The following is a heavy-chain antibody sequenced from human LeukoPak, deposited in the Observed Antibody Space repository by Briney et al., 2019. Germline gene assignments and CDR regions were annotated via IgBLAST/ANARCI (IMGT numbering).Heavy chain of an antibody. J-gene: IGHJ4*02. V-gene: IGHV3-30-3*01. CDR3: AREGYYGSGSPPSLYFDY. CDR2: TSSDLNVK. Sequence: GGALRLSCAASGFTFRNYVIHWVRQAPGKGLEWVAVTSSDLNVKLYADSVKGRFTISRDNSRSTLYLQMNSLRPEDTAIYYCAREGYYGSGSPPSLYFDYWGQGTLVTVSS. D-gene: IGHD3-10*01. CDR1: GFTFRNYV.